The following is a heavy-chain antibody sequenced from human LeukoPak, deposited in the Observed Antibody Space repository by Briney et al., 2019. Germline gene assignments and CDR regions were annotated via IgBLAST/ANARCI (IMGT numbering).Heavy chain of an antibody. V-gene: IGHV5-51*01. D-gene: IGHD1-26*01. CDR3: ARRRDLYSGSYYPFDY. J-gene: IGHJ4*02. Sequence: GESLKISCKGSGYSFTNYWIGWVRQMPGKGLKWMGIIYPGDSDARYSPSFQGQVTISADKSISTAYLQWSSLKASDTAMYYCARRRDLYSGSYYPFDYWGQGTLVTVSS. CDR1: GYSFTNYW. CDR2: IYPGDSDA.